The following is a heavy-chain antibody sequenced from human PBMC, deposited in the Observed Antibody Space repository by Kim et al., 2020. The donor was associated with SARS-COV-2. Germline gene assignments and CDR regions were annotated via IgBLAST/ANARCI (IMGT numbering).Heavy chain of an antibody. V-gene: IGHV4-34*01. CDR3: ARGRDSRGFSGSYYNLKRNPVWFDP. CDR1: GGSFSGYY. Sequence: SETLSLTCAVYGGSFSGYYWSWIRRPPGKGLEWIGEINHSGNTNYNPSLKSRVTISVDTSKNQFSLKLSSVTAADTAVYYCARGRDSRGFSGSYYNLKRNPVWFDPWGQGTLVTVSS. J-gene: IGHJ5*02. CDR2: INHSGNT. D-gene: IGHD3-10*01.